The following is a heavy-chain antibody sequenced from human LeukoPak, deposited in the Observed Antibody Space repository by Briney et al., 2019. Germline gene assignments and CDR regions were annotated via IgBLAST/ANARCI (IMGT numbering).Heavy chain of an antibody. CDR2: ISSSSSYI. CDR1: GFKFSGYN. CDR3: ARGLDNLVTTSDS. D-gene: IGHD4-17*01. V-gene: IGHV3-21*01. Sequence: GGSLRLSCVGSGFKFSGYNMTWVRQSPGKGLQWVSSISSSSSYIYYADTVKGRFTVSRDNARRSQYLQMNSLRAEDTAVYYCARGLDNLVTTSDSWGQGTLVIVS. J-gene: IGHJ4*02.